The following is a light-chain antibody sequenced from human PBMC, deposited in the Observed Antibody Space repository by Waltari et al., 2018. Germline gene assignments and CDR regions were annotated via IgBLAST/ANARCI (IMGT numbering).Light chain of an antibody. CDR2: AAS. Sequence: DIQMTQSPSSLSASIGDRVTIACRESQSISNYLNWHQQKPGKAPKVLIYAASNLQSGVPSRFRGSGSGTDFTLTISSLQPEDFATYFCEQTYNALGTFGQGTKLEI. J-gene: IGKJ2*01. V-gene: IGKV1-39*01. CDR1: QSISNY. CDR3: EQTYNALGT.